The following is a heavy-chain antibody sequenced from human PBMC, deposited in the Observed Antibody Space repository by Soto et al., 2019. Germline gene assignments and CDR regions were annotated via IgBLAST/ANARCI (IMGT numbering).Heavy chain of an antibody. CDR1: GYTLTSYH. D-gene: IGHD5-12*01. CDR3: AREIGTGYTAMDV. CDR2: INPSSSSR. J-gene: IGHJ6*04. Sequence: ASVKASCKASGYTLTSYHMHCVRQAPGKGLEWLGVINPSSSSRTYAQKLQGRVTMTRDTSTRTVYMELSSLRSEDSAFCYGAREIGTGYTAMDVWGEETTVTVSS. V-gene: IGHV1-46*01.